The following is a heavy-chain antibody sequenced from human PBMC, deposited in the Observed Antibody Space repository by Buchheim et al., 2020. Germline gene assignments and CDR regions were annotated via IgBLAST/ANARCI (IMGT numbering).Heavy chain of an antibody. CDR1: GFTFSSYA. CDR3: AKDGVKFSPYGSGSYNYYYGMDV. J-gene: IGHJ6*02. V-gene: IGHV3-23*04. D-gene: IGHD3-10*01. CDR2: ISGSGGST. Sequence: EVQLVESGGGLVQPGGSLRLSCAASGFTFSSYAMSWVRQAPGKGLEWVSAISGSGGSTYYADSVKGRFTISRDNSKNTLYLQMNSLRAEDTAVYYCAKDGVKFSPYGSGSYNYYYGMDVWGQGTT.